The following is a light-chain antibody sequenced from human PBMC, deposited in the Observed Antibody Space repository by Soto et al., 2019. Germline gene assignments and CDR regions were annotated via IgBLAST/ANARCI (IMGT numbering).Light chain of an antibody. CDR1: QSISSY. J-gene: IGKJ1*01. CDR3: QQSYSTPPWT. V-gene: IGKV1-39*01. Sequence: DIQMTQSPSSLSASVGDRVTITCRASQSISSYLNWYQQKPGKAPKLLIYAASSLQSGVPSRFSGSGSGTDFTLPISSLQPEDIATYYCQQSYSTPPWTFGQGTKVDIK. CDR2: AAS.